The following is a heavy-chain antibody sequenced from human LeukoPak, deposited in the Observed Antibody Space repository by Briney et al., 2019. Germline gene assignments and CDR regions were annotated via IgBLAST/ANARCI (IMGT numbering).Heavy chain of an antibody. Sequence: PAETLSLTCTVSGGSISIYYWSWIRQPPGKGLEWIGYVYNSENTNYNPSLKSRVTISVDTSKNQFSLKLSSVTAADTAVYYCARGSYYDFWSGYYTGHRFDYWGQGTLVTVSS. CDR2: VYNSENT. J-gene: IGHJ4*02. V-gene: IGHV4-59*12. D-gene: IGHD3-3*01. CDR3: ARGSYYDFWSGYYTGHRFDY. CDR1: GGSISIYY.